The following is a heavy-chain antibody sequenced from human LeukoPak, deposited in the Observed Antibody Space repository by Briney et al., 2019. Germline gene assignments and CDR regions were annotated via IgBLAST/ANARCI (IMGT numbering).Heavy chain of an antibody. J-gene: IGHJ4*02. Sequence: GGSLRLSCAASGFIFSDYNMHWVRQVPGKGLEWVSIISGDGGRTSYADSVKGRVTISRDNSKNSLNLQMNSLRTEDTAFYYCAKDVSGSIDSWGQGTLVTVSS. D-gene: IGHD5/OR15-5a*01. CDR1: GFIFSDYN. V-gene: IGHV3-43*02. CDR2: ISGDGGRT. CDR3: AKDVSGSIDS.